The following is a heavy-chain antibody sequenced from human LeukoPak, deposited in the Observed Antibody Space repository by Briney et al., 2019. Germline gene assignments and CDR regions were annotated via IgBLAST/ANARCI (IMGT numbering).Heavy chain of an antibody. J-gene: IGHJ4*02. CDR2: ISAYNGNT. V-gene: IGHV1-18*01. CDR3: ARVGGLWFGELLLGY. D-gene: IGHD3-10*01. CDR1: GYTFTSYG. Sequence: ASVKVSCKASGYTFTSYGIGWVRQAPGQGLEWMGWISAYNGNTNYAQKLQGRVTMTTDTSTSTAYMELRSLRSDDTAVYYCARVGGLWFGELLLGYWGQGTLVTVSS.